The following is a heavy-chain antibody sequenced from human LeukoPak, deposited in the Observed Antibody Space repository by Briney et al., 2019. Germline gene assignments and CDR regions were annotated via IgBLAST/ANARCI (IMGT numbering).Heavy chain of an antibody. V-gene: IGHV3-21*01. D-gene: IGHD5-12*01. CDR2: ISSSSSYI. Sequence: GGSLRLSCAASGFTFSSYSMNWVRQAPGKGLEWVSSISSSSSYIYYADSVKGRFTISRDNAKNSLYLQINSMRAEYTAVYYWERDSRRGYSGYDDFDYWGQGTLVTVSS. J-gene: IGHJ4*02. CDR1: GFTFSSYS. CDR3: ERDSRRGYSGYDDFDY.